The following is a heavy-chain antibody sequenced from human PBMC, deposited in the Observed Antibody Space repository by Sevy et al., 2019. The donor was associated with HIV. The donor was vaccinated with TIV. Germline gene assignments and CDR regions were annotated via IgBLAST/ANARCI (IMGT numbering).Heavy chain of an antibody. Sequence: GGSLRLSCAVSGFTLRSYEMNWVRQAPGKGLEWVSFISTSGITIYYADSVKGRFTISRDNAKNSLYLQMDSLRAEDTALYYCARGAGIVVVPAAIWFDSWGQGTLVTVSS. CDR2: ISTSGITI. CDR3: ARGAGIVVVPAAIWFDS. V-gene: IGHV3-48*03. J-gene: IGHJ5*01. CDR1: GFTLRSYE. D-gene: IGHD2-2*01.